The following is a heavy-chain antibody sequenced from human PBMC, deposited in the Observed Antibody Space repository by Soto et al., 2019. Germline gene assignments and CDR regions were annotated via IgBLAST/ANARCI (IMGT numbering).Heavy chain of an antibody. V-gene: IGHV3-53*04. CDR1: GFTVSSNY. Sequence: GGSLRLSCAASGFTVSSNYMSWVRQAPGKGLEWVSVIYSGGRKYYADSGKGRFTISRHNSKNTLYLQMNSLRAEDTAVYYCARDRWFGESLGFDYWGQGTLVTVSS. J-gene: IGHJ4*02. CDR3: ARDRWFGESLGFDY. CDR2: IYSGGRK. D-gene: IGHD3-10*01.